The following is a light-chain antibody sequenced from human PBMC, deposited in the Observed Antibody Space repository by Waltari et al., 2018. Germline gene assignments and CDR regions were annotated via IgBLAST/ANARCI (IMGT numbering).Light chain of an antibody. J-gene: IGKJ2*01. Sequence: IVLTQSPLSLPVTPGEPAPISSSSLQSLLYSDGKNYLDCYLQKPGQSPQLLMYLGSNRASRVPDRFSGSGSGTDFTLKISRVESEDVGIYYCMQALQAETFGQGTKLEIK. CDR2: LGS. CDR3: MQALQAET. CDR1: QSLLYSDGKNY. V-gene: IGKV2-28*01.